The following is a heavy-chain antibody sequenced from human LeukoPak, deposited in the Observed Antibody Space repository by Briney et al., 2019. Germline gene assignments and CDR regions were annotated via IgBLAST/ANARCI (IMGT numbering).Heavy chain of an antibody. J-gene: IGHJ4*02. V-gene: IGHV4-34*01. CDR3: ASLVAATDY. Sequence: SETLSLTCAVYGGSFSGYYWSWIRQPPGKGLEWIGESNHSGSTNYNPSLKSRVTISVDTSKNQFSLKLSSVTAADTAVYYCASLVAATDYWGQGTLVTVSS. CDR2: SNHSGST. CDR1: GGSFSGYY. D-gene: IGHD2-15*01.